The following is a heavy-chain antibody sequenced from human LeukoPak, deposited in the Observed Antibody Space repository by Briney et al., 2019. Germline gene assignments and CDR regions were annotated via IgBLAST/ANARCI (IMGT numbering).Heavy chain of an antibody. V-gene: IGHV4-59*11. J-gene: IGHJ6*03. CDR3: ARIAPRTTRSYYYNMDV. D-gene: IGHD6-6*01. CDR2: IYYSGST. CDR1: GGSISSHY. Sequence: SETLSLTCTVSGGSISSHYWSWIRQPPGKGLEWIGYIYYSGSTNYNPSLKSRVTISVDTSKNQFSLKLRSVTAADTAVNYCARIAPRTTRSYYYNMDVWAKGPRSPSP.